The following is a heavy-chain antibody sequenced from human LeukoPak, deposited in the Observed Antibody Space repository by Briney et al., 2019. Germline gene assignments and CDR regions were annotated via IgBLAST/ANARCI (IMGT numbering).Heavy chain of an antibody. V-gene: IGHV3-48*03. CDR1: GFTFSKNE. D-gene: IGHD1-26*01. Sequence: PGGSLRLSCAASGFTFSKNEMNWVRQAPGKGLAWVSYISGGGTTIYYADSVKGRFTISRDNAKNSLYLQMNSLRAEDTAVYYCARALGSPLDFWGQGTLVTVSS. CDR3: ARALGSPLDF. CDR2: ISGGGTTI. J-gene: IGHJ4*02.